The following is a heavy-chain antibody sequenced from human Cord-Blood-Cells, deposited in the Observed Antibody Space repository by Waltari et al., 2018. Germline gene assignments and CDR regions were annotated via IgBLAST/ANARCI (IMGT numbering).Heavy chain of an antibody. CDR1: GYPFTGYY. V-gene: IGHV1-2*04. D-gene: IGHD3-9*01. CDR2: INPNSGGT. J-gene: IGHJ4*02. CDR3: ARSYDILTGYFVY. Sequence: QVQLVQSGAEVKKPGASVNVSCKASGYPFTGYYMHWVRQAPGQGLEWMGWINPNSGGTNYAQKFQGWVTMTRDTSISTAYMELSRLRSDDTAVYYCARSYDILTGYFVYWGQGTLVTVSS.